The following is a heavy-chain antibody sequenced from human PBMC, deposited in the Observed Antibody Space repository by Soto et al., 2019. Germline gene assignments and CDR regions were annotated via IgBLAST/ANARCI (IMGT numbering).Heavy chain of an antibody. CDR2: ISGSGGST. J-gene: IGHJ3*02. Sequence: GESLRLSCAASGFTFSSYAMSWVRQAPGKGLEWVSAISGSGGSTYYADSVKGRFTISRDNSKNTLYLQMNSLRAEDTAVYYCAKAGGITIFGVVNAFDIWGQGTMVTVSS. D-gene: IGHD3-3*01. CDR3: AKAGGITIFGVVNAFDI. CDR1: GFTFSSYA. V-gene: IGHV3-23*01.